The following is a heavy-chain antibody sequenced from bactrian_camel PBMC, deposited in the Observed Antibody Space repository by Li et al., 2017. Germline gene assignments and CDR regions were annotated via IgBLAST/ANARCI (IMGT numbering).Heavy chain of an antibody. J-gene: IGHJ4*01. CDR2: IKSDGIDT. CDR3: TSGINGID. Sequence: HVQLVESGGGLVQPGGSLRLSCAASGFTFSSASMNWVRQAPGKGLEWVSTIKSDGIDTAYTDSVKGRFTISRDNAKNTVHLQVNSLKSEDTALYYCTSGINGIDWGQGTQVTVS. D-gene: IGHD2*01. V-gene: IGHV3S6*01. CDR1: GFTFSSAS.